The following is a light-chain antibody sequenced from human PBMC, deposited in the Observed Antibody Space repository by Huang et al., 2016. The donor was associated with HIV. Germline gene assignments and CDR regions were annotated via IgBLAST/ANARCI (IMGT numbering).Light chain of an antibody. Sequence: DTVMTQSPLSLSVTPGASASISCNSSQSLLHSNGYNYLEWYVQKPGQSPQLLIYLTCKRASGGPDRFRGSGSGSDFTLEISRVEAEDVAIYYCMQTLQTPRTFGQGTKVEIK. J-gene: IGKJ1*01. CDR2: LTC. V-gene: IGKV2-28*01. CDR1: QSLLHSNGYNY. CDR3: MQTLQTPRT.